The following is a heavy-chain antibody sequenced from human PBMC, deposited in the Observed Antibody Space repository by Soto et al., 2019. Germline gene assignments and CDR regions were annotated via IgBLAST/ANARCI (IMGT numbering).Heavy chain of an antibody. CDR2: ISCDGSNK. Sequence: SGGSPRLSCAASGFTFSSYAMHWVRQAPGKGLEWVAVISCDGSNKYYADSVKGRFTISRDNSKNTLYLQMNSLRAEDTAVYYCAVTTWEYYFDYWGQGTLVTVSS. J-gene: IGHJ4*02. V-gene: IGHV3-30-3*01. CDR1: GFTFSSYA. D-gene: IGHD4-17*01. CDR3: AVTTWEYYFDY.